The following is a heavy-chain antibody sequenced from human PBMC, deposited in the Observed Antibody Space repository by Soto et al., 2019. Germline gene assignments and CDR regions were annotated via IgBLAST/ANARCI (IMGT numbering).Heavy chain of an antibody. J-gene: IGHJ4*02. D-gene: IGHD1-1*01. V-gene: IGHV4-31*03. CDR2: IYYSGRT. CDR3: ARVQPLLGIINVFDY. Sequence: QVQLQESGPGLVKPSQTLSLTCTVSGGSINSAGYYWSWIRQHPGKGLEWIGYIYYSGRTYYNPSLKSRVSISVDTSKSQFSLKLSSVTAADSAVYYCARVQPLLGIINVFDYWGQGTLVTVSS. CDR1: GGSINSAGYY.